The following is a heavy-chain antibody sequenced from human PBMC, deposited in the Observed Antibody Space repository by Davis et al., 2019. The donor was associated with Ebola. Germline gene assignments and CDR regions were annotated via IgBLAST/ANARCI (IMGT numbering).Heavy chain of an antibody. CDR3: ARNNDYYYQYGMDV. CDR1: GFTFSSYG. Sequence: GESLKISCAASGFTFSSYGMHWVRQAPGKGLEWVAFIRYDGSNKYYADSVKGRFTISRDNSKNTVFLQVSSLRPADTAVYYCARNNDYYYQYGMDVWGKGATVTVSS. D-gene: IGHD1/OR15-1a*01. V-gene: IGHV3-30*02. J-gene: IGHJ6*04. CDR2: IRYDGSNK.